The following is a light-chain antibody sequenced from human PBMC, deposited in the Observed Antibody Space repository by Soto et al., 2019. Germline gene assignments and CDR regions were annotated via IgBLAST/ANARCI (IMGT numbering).Light chain of an antibody. CDR2: LNSDGSH. CDR1: SGHSSDA. CDR3: QTRGTGIL. J-gene: IGLJ2*01. Sequence: QSVLTQSPSASAALGASVKLTCTLSSGHSSDAIALHQKQPVKGPRYLMQLNSDGSHSKGVRIPDRFSGSSSGAERYLTISKPQYEAESDYYSQTRGTGILIGGGTKLTVL. V-gene: IGLV4-69*01.